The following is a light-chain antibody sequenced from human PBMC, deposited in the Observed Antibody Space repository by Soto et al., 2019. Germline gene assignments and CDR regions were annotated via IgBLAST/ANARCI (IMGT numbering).Light chain of an antibody. Sequence: QSVLTQPPSASGYPGQSVTISCTGTSSDVGGYNYVSWYQQHPGKAPKIMIYEVSKRPSGVPDRFSGSKSGNTASLTVSGLQAEDEADYYCSSYAGSNNFVFGTGTKLTVL. V-gene: IGLV2-8*01. CDR2: EVS. CDR1: SSDVGGYNY. J-gene: IGLJ1*01. CDR3: SSYAGSNNFV.